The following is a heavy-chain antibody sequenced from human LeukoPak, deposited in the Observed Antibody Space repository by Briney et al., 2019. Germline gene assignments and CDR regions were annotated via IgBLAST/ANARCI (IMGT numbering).Heavy chain of an antibody. CDR2: ISSSGSTI. V-gene: IGHV3-11*04. CDR3: ARDLRRYCSSTSCHGGYFQH. Sequence: GGSLRLSCAASGFTFSDYYMSWIRQAPGKGLEWVSYISSSGSTIYYADSVKGGFTISRDNAKNSLYLQMNSLRAEDTGVYSCARDLRRYCSSTSCHGGYFQHWGQGTLVTVSS. CDR1: GFTFSDYY. J-gene: IGHJ1*01. D-gene: IGHD2-2*01.